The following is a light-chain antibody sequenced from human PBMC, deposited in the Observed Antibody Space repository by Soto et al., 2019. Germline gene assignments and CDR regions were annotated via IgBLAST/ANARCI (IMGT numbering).Light chain of an antibody. CDR2: AAS. Sequence: DIPMTQSPSFLSASVGDRVTVTCRASLGFDNYLNWYQHKPGKAPKLLIYAASILQSGVPSRFSGSGSGTECTLTTSSLQPEDFATYYCQQRYTTPQTFGQGKRREIK. CDR1: LGFDNY. CDR3: QQRYTTPQT. J-gene: IGKJ5*01. V-gene: IGKV1-39*01.